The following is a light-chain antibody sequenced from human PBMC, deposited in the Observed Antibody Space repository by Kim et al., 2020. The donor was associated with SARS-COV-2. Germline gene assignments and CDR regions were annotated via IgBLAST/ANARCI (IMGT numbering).Light chain of an antibody. V-gene: IGKV1-39*01. CDR3: QQSYSTPYS. J-gene: IGKJ2*03. CDR2: AAS. Sequence: DIQMTQPPSSLPASVGDRVTITCRASQSISSYLNWYQQKPGKAPKLLIYAASSLQSGVPSRFSGSGSGTDFTLTISSLQPEDFATYYCQQSYSTPYSFGQGTKLEI. CDR1: QSISSY.